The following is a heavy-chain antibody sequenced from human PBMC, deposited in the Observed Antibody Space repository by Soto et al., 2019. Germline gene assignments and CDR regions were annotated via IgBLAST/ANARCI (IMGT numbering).Heavy chain of an antibody. CDR1: GYTVTSYG. J-gene: IGHJ3*02. V-gene: IGHV1-18*01. Sequence: QVQLVQSGAEVKKPGASVKVSCKASGYTVTSYGISWVRQAAGQGLEWLGWISAYNGNTYYAQNLQGRVTMTTDTSSSAAYMELSSLLSDDTTVCYCASVAVAGLPDAFDIWGQGTMVTDSS. CDR3: ASVAVAGLPDAFDI. D-gene: IGHD6-19*01. CDR2: ISAYNGNT.